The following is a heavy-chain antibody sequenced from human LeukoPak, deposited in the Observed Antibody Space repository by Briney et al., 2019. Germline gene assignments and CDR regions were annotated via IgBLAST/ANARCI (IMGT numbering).Heavy chain of an antibody. Sequence: GASVKVSCKASGFTFTSSAMQWVRQARGQRLEWIGWIVVGSGNTNYAQKFQERITITRDMSTSTAYMELSSPRSEDTAVYYCAADPITMVRGVTPGGMDVWGQGTTVTVSS. CDR3: AADPITMVRGVTPGGMDV. CDR1: GFTFTSSA. CDR2: IVVGSGNT. D-gene: IGHD3-10*01. V-gene: IGHV1-58*02. J-gene: IGHJ6*02.